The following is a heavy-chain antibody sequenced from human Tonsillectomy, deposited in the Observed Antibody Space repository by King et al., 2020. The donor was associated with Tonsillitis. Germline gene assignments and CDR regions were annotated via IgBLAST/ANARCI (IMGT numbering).Heavy chain of an antibody. CDR3: TRVPYDCSGYYDSYYFDL. J-gene: IGHJ4*02. V-gene: IGHV3-72*01. Sequence: DVQLVESGGGLVQPGGSLKLSCATSGFTFSDHYMDWVRQAPGKGLEWIGRARDKTNKYTTDYAASVRGRITVSRDDSKKSLYLQRNSLKPEDTAVYYCTRVPYDCSGYYDSYYFDLWGQGTLVIVSS. D-gene: IGHD3-22*01. CDR2: ARDKTNKYTT. CDR1: GFTFSDHY.